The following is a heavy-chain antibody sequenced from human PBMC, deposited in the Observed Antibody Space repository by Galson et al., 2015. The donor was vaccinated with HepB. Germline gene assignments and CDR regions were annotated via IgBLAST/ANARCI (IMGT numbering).Heavy chain of an antibody. Sequence: SVKVSCKASGGTFSSYAISWVRQAPGQGLEWMGGIIPIFGTANYAQKFQGRVTITADESTSTAYMELSSLRSEDTAVYYCTTSWYSGSASPYWGQGTLFTVSS. CDR1: GGTFSSYA. D-gene: IGHD1-26*01. V-gene: IGHV1-69*13. J-gene: IGHJ4*02. CDR2: IIPIFGTA. CDR3: TTSWYSGSASPY.